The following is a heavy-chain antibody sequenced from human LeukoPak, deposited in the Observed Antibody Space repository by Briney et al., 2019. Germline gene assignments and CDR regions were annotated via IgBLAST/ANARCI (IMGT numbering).Heavy chain of an antibody. V-gene: IGHV3-48*03. Sequence: GGSLRLSCAASGFTFSIYWMSWVRQAPGKGLEWVSYISGSGSNIYYADSVKGRFTISRDNAKNSLYLQMNSLRAEDTAVYYCARLYYDFVWGIFDYWGQGTLVTVSS. J-gene: IGHJ4*02. CDR3: ARLYYDFVWGIFDY. CDR1: GFTFSIYW. CDR2: ISGSGSNI. D-gene: IGHD3-16*01.